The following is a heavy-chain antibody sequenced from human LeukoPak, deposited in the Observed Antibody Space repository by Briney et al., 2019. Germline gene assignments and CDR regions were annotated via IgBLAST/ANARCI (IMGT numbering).Heavy chain of an antibody. J-gene: IGHJ6*02. CDR2: INPNSGGT. CDR3: ARFPRMSDYDTSGSYYYGMDV. D-gene: IGHD3-22*01. CDR1: GYTFTGYY. Sequence: ASVKVSCKASGYTFTGYYMHWVRQAPGQGLEWMGWINPNSGGTNYAQKFQGRVTMTRDTSISTAYMELSRLTSDDTAVYYCARFPRMSDYDTSGSYYYGMDVWGQGTTVTVSS. V-gene: IGHV1-2*02.